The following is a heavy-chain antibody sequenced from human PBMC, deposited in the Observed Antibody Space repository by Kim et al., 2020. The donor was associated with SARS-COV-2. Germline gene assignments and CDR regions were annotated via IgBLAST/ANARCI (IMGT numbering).Heavy chain of an antibody. CDR2: ISSSGSTI. CDR1: GFTFSSYE. V-gene: IGHV3-48*03. D-gene: IGHD6-19*01. J-gene: IGHJ5*02. CDR3: ARSPWGDSSGWDNWFDP. Sequence: GGSLRLSCAASGFTFSSYEMNWVRQAPGKGLEWVSYISSSGSTIYYADSVKCRFTISRDNAKNSLYLQMNSLRAEDTAVYYCARSPWGDSSGWDNWFDPWGQGTLVTVSS.